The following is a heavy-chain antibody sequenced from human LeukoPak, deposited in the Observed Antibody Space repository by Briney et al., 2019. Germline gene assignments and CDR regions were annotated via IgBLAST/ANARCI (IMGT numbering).Heavy chain of an antibody. CDR3: ARGYYYGSGSYPFDY. CDR2: ISYDGSNK. V-gene: IGHV3-30-3*01. CDR1: GFTFSSYA. Sequence: GRSLRLSCAASGFTFSSYAMHWVRQAPGKGLEWVAVISYDGSNKYYADSVKGRFTISRDNSKNTLYLQMNSLRAEDTAVYYCARGYYYGSGSYPFDYWGQGTLVTVSS. D-gene: IGHD3-10*01. J-gene: IGHJ4*02.